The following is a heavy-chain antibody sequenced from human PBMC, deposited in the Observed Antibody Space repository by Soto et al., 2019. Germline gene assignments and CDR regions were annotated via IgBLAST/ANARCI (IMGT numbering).Heavy chain of an antibody. V-gene: IGHV1-18*01. CDR3: ARDVHIVVVIAYYYYGMDV. CDR2: ISAYNGNT. D-gene: IGHD3-22*01. CDR1: GYTYTSYG. Sequence: GASVKVSCTASGYTYTSYGISWVRQAPGQGLEWMGWISAYNGNTNYAQKLQGRVTMTTDTSTSTAYMELRSLRSDDTAVYYCARDVHIVVVIAYYYYGMDVWGQGTTVTVSS. J-gene: IGHJ6*02.